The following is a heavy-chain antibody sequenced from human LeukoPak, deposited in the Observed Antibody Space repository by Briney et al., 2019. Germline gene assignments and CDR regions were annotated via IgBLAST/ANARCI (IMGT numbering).Heavy chain of an antibody. D-gene: IGHD3-16*02. Sequence: QPGGSLRLSCAASGFTFSSYWMSWVRQAPGKGLEWVANIKQDGSEKYYVDSVKGRFTISRDNAKNSLYLQMNSLRAEGTAVYHCARTSYDYVWGSYPSYYFDYWGQGTLVTVSS. V-gene: IGHV3-7*01. CDR1: GFTFSSYW. CDR3: ARTSYDYVWGSYPSYYFDY. CDR2: IKQDGSEK. J-gene: IGHJ4*02.